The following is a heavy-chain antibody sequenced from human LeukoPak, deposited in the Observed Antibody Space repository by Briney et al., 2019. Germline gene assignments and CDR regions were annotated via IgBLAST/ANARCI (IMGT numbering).Heavy chain of an antibody. CDR1: GGSFSSSAYY. D-gene: IGHD2-2*01. Sequence: KPSETLSLTCIVSGGSFSSSAYYWGWIRQTPGKGLEWIGNMYYSGSTYYNPSLKSRVTISVDTSKNQFSLELSSVTAADTAVYYCARYCSSTSCRAQNRDWFDPWGQGALVIVSS. CDR2: MYYSGST. J-gene: IGHJ5*02. CDR3: ARYCSSTSCRAQNRDWFDP. V-gene: IGHV4-39*01.